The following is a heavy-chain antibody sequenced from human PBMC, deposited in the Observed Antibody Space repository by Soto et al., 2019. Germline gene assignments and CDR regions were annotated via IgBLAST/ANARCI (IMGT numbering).Heavy chain of an antibody. CDR3: ARQPRIVVVTATPSGFDY. Sequence: SETLSLTCTVSVGSISSSSYYWGWIRQPPGKGLEWIGSIYYSGSTYYNPSLKSRVTISVDTSKNQFSLKLSSVTAADTAVYYCARQPRIVVVTATPSGFDYWGQGTLVTVSS. CDR2: IYYSGST. J-gene: IGHJ4*02. D-gene: IGHD2-21*02. CDR1: VGSISSSSYY. V-gene: IGHV4-39*01.